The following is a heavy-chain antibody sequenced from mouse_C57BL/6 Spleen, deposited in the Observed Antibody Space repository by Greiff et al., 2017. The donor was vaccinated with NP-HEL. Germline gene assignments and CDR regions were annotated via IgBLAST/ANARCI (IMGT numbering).Heavy chain of an antibody. D-gene: IGHD1-1*01. CDR2: INPGSGGT. CDR1: GYAFTNYL. Sequence: VQLQQSGAELVRPGTSVKVSCKASGYAFTNYLIEWVKQRPGQGLEWIGVINPGSGGTNYNEKFKGKATLTADKSSSTAYMQLSSLTSEDSAVYFCARLGYYGSSPWFAYWGQGTLVTVSA. V-gene: IGHV1-54*01. CDR3: ARLGYYGSSPWFAY. J-gene: IGHJ3*01.